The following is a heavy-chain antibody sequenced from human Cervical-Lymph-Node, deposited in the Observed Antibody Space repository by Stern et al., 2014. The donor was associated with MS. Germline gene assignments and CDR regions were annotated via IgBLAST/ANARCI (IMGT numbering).Heavy chain of an antibody. Sequence: QVQLQQWGAGLLKPSETLSLTCAVYGGSFSGYYWSWIRQPPGKGLEWIGEINHSGSTNYNPSLKSRVTISVDTSKTQFSLKLSSVTAADTAVYYCARKRLLVSDYWGQGTLVTVSS. CDR3: ARKRLLVSDY. V-gene: IGHV4-34*01. J-gene: IGHJ4*02. CDR1: GGSFSGYY. CDR2: INHSGST. D-gene: IGHD6-13*01.